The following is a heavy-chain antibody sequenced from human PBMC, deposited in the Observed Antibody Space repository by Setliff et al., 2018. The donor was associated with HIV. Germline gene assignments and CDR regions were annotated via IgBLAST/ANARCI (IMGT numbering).Heavy chain of an antibody. CDR2: VSPSIGNS. CDR3: ARGGEERNKITGALDV. V-gene: IGHV1-8*01. CDR1: GYSFTKYE. J-gene: IGHJ3*01. D-gene: IGHD3-16*01. Sequence: GASVKVSCKASGYSFTKYEINWVRQAPGQGLEWLGWVSPSIGNSDFAQKFKGRISLTTDTSIRTAYMELRGLKSDDTAVYFCARGGEERNKITGALDVWGQGSLVTVSS.